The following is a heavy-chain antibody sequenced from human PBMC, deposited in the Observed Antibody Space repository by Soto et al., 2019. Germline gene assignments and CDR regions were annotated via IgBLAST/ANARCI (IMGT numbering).Heavy chain of an antibody. CDR3: AKGSRTRGYCSGGSCAGYFDY. V-gene: IGHV3-23*01. CDR2: ISGSGGST. J-gene: IGHJ4*02. D-gene: IGHD2-15*01. Sequence: PGGSLRLSCAASGFTFSSYAMSWVRQAPGKGLEWVSAISGSGGSTYYADSVKGRFTISRDNSKNTLYLEMNSLRAEDTAVYYCAKGSRTRGYCSGGSCAGYFDYWGQGPLVTVSS. CDR1: GFTFSSYA.